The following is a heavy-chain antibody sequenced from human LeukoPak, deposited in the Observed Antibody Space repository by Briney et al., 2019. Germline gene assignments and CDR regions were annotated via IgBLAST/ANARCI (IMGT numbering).Heavy chain of an antibody. J-gene: IGHJ5*02. Sequence: GGSLRLSCAASGFSFSSYSMNWVRQAPGKWLEWVSSISSSSSYIYYADSVKGRFTISRDNAKNSLYLQMNSLRAEDTAVYYCAREHTVTHTNWFDPWGQGTLVTVYS. CDR2: ISSSSSYI. V-gene: IGHV3-21*01. CDR1: GFSFSSYS. D-gene: IGHD4-11*01. CDR3: AREHTVTHTNWFDP.